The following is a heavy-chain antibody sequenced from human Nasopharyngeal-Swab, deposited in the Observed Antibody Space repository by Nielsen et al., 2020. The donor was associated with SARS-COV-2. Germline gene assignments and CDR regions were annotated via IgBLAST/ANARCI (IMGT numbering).Heavy chain of an antibody. V-gene: IGHV5-51*01. CDR1: GYRFTNYW. CDR3: ARLSSYVRLNYMDV. D-gene: IGHD3-16*01. Sequence: KVSCKGSGYRFTNYWIAWVRQMPGKGLESMGIIYPGDPDARHSPSFQGRVTISVDKSINATYLQWSSLKASDTAMYYCARLSSYVRLNYMDVWGKGTTVSVSS. J-gene: IGHJ6*03. CDR2: IYPGDPDA.